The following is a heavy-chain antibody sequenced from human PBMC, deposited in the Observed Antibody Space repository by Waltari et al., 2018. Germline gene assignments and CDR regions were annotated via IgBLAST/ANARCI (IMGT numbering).Heavy chain of an antibody. CDR1: GFSFDEYS. Sequence: VRLVESGGGRVEPGESLRLSCVGSGFSFDEYSMNWVRQAPGKGLEWVSSLNNGGDYKGYADTVEGRFIISRDNDKNTLYLQMNNLRVDDTAIYYCARGKAFDPWGQGTRVNVSS. CDR3: ARGKAFDP. V-gene: IGHV3-21*06. J-gene: IGHJ5*02. CDR2: LNNGGDYK.